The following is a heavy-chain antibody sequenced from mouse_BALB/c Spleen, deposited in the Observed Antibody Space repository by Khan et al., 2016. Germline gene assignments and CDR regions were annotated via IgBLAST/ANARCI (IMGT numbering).Heavy chain of an antibody. J-gene: IGHJ4*01. CDR1: GFNIKDTY. V-gene: IGHV14-3*02. CDR2: IDPANGNT. Sequence: VQLKQSGAELVKPGASVKLSCTASGFNIKDTYMHWVKQRPEQGLEWIGRIDPANGNTKYDPKFQGKATITADTSSNTAYLQLSSLTSEDTAVYYCAITTVVAAMDYWGQGTSVTVSS. CDR3: AITTVVAAMDY. D-gene: IGHD1-1*01.